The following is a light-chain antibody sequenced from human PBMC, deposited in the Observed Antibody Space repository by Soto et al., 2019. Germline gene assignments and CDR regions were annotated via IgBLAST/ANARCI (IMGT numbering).Light chain of an antibody. J-gene: IGLJ3*02. V-gene: IGLV1-40*01. CDR2: GNN. Sequence: QSVLTQPPSVSGAPGQRVTISCTGSSSNIGAGYDVHWYQQLPGTAPKLLIYGNNNRPSEVPDRFSGSKSGTSASLAITGLQAEDEADYYCQSYDSSLNGWVFGGGTKLTVL. CDR1: SSNIGAGYD. CDR3: QSYDSSLNGWV.